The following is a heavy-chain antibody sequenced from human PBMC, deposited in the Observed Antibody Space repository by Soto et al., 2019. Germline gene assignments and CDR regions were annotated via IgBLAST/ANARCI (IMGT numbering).Heavy chain of an antibody. J-gene: IGHJ5*02. Sequence: QVQLVQSGAEVKKPGASVKVSCKASGYTFTSYGISWVRQAPGQGLEWMGWISAYNGNTNYAQKLQGRVTMTTDTATSTAYMELRSLRSDDTAVYYWARETHSSSSGVRWFDPWGQGTLVTVSS. V-gene: IGHV1-18*01. CDR2: ISAYNGNT. CDR1: GYTFTSYG. CDR3: ARETHSSSSGVRWFDP. D-gene: IGHD6-6*01.